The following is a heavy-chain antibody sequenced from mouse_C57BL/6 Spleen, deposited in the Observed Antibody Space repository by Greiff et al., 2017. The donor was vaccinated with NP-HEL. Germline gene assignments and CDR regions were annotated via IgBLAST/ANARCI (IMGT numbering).Heavy chain of an antibody. Sequence: VKLVESGPGLVAPSQSLSTTCTVSGFSLTSYGVHWVRQPPGKGLEWLVVIWSDGSTTYNSALKSRLSISKDNSKSQVFLKMNSLQTDDTAMYYCARHEGAYDYDGGFAYWGQGTLVTVSA. CDR3: ARHEGAYDYDGGFAY. CDR1: GFSLTSYG. D-gene: IGHD2-4*01. J-gene: IGHJ3*01. CDR2: IWSDGST. V-gene: IGHV2-6-1*01.